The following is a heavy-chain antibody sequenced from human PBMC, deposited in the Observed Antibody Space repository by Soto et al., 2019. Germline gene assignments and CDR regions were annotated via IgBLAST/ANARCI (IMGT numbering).Heavy chain of an antibody. CDR2: IRSKAYGGTT. D-gene: IGHD3-22*01. J-gene: IGHJ4*02. Sequence: SLRLSCTASGFTFGDYAMSWFRQAPGKGLEWVGFIRSKAYGGTTEYAASVKGRFTISRDDSKSIAYLQMNSLKTEDTAVYYCTKVRADYYDSSGLKYWGQGTLVTVSS. CDR1: GFTFGDYA. CDR3: TKVRADYYDSSGLKY. V-gene: IGHV3-49*03.